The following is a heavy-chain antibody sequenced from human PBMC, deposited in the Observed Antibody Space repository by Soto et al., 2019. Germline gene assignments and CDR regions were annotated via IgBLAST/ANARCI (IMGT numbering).Heavy chain of an antibody. CDR3: ERILGNNDYGIEV. J-gene: IGHJ6*01. V-gene: IGHV2-70*01. CDR1: VFSRSTSLIC. CDR2: IDCDEDK. D-gene: IGHD1-20*01. Sequence: SGATLLNPTHTLTLTFTFSVFSRSTSLICVIWIRHPPGKALEWLALIDCDEDKYYSTSLKTRLTISKDTSKNQVVLTMTNMDPVETATYYCERILGNNDYGIEVWGQGPTVSVSS.